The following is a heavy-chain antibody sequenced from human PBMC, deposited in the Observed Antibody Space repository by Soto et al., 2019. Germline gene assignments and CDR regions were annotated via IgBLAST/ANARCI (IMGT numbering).Heavy chain of an antibody. D-gene: IGHD6-19*01. Sequence: XVKVSCKASGGTFSNYAFSWVRQAPGPGLEWIGGXIPIFGKTNYAKKLKGXXTMTTDTXXSTPHMELRSLRSADTAVYYCAREPVAGIWFDPWGQGTLVTVSS. V-gene: IGHV1-69*05. CDR1: GGTFSNYA. CDR2: XIPIFGKT. CDR3: AREPVAGIWFDP. J-gene: IGHJ5*02.